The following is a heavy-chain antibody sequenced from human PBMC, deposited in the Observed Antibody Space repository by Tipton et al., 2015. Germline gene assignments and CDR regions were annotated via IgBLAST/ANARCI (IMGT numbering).Heavy chain of an antibody. V-gene: IGHV4-31*03. CDR3: ARGGYSDHDFDY. CDR2: IYYNGST. J-gene: IGHJ4*02. Sequence: TLSLTCTVSGGSISSGGYYWDWIRQHPGKGLEWIGCIYYNGSTYNNPSLKSRVTISEDTSKNQFSLKLSSVTAADTAVYYCARGGYSDHDFDYWGQGTLVTVSS. D-gene: IGHD5-18*01. CDR1: GGSISSGGYY.